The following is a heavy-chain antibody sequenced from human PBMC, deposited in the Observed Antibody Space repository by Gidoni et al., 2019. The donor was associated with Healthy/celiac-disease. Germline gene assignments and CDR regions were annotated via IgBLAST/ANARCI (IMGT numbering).Heavy chain of an antibody. CDR1: TFSSYG. J-gene: IGHJ4*02. CDR3: AKSVLSTTALFDY. D-gene: IGHD4-4*01. Sequence: TFSSYGMHWVRQAPGKGLEWVAVISYDGSNKYYADSVKGRFTISRDNSKNTLYLQMNSLRAEDTAVYYCAKSVLSTTALFDYWGQGTLVTVSS. V-gene: IGHV3-30*18. CDR2: ISYDGSNK.